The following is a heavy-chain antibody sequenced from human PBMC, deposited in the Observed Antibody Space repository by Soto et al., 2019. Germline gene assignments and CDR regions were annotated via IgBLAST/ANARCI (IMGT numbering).Heavy chain of an antibody. CDR1: GYTFTSYG. D-gene: IGHD6-6*01. Sequence: QVQLVQSGAEVKKPGASVKVSCKASGYTFTSYGISWVRQAPGQGLEWLGWISAYNGNTNYAQKLQGRVTMTTDTSTITAYMELRSLRSDDTAVYYCARDMRRDRPINWFDPWGQGTLVTVSS. V-gene: IGHV1-18*01. J-gene: IGHJ5*02. CDR2: ISAYNGNT. CDR3: ARDMRRDRPINWFDP.